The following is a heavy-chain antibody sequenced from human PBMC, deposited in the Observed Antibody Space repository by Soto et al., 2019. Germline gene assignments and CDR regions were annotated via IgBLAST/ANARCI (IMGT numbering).Heavy chain of an antibody. V-gene: IGHV3-23*01. Sequence: GGSLRLSCAASGFTFSSYAMSWVRQAPGKGLEWVSGMSGSGSSTYYADSVKGRFTISRDNSKNTLYLQIDGLGAEDTAIYYCARDQGYSHYWGQGTLVTVSS. CDR1: GFTFSSYA. J-gene: IGHJ4*02. CDR2: MSGSGSST. D-gene: IGHD5-18*01. CDR3: ARDQGYSHY.